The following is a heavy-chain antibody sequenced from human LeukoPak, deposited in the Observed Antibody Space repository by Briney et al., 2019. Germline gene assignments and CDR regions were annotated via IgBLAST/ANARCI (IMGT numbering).Heavy chain of an antibody. CDR2: IYYSGST. CDR1: GGSISSYY. Sequence: SETLSLTCTVSGGSISSYYWSWIRQPPGKGLEWIGYIYYSGSTDYNSSLKSRVTMSIDTSKNQFYLKLSSATAADTAVYYCARNQVLPFDVFNLWGQGTMVTVSS. V-gene: IGHV4-59*08. CDR3: ARNQVLPFDVFNL. J-gene: IGHJ3*01. D-gene: IGHD1-14*01.